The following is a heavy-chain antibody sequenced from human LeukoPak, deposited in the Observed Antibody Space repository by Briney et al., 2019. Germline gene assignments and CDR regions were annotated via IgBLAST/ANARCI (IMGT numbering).Heavy chain of an antibody. Sequence: GSLRLPCAASGFTFSSYSMNWVRQAPGKGLEWVSYISSSSSTIYYADSVKGRFTISRDNAKNSLYLQMNSLRAEDTAVYYCARDLWIAVAGNFDYWGQGTLVTVSS. J-gene: IGHJ4*02. V-gene: IGHV3-48*01. CDR2: ISSSSSTI. D-gene: IGHD6-13*01. CDR1: GFTFSSYS. CDR3: ARDLWIAVAGNFDY.